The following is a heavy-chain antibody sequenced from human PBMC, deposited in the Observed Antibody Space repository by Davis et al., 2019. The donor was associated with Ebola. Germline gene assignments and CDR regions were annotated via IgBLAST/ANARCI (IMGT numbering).Heavy chain of an antibody. CDR3: AGGMMGFRFDH. J-gene: IGHJ4*02. CDR2: IYPHDSQT. Sequence: GESLKISCEGSGYDLTTHWIAWVRQTPGKGVEWMAMIYPHDSQTKYNPSFQGLITVSVDRSIPTAYLQWNSLKASDTAMYFCAGGMMGFRFDHWGQGTPVTVSS. CDR1: GYDLTTHW. V-gene: IGHV5-51*01. D-gene: IGHD3-16*01.